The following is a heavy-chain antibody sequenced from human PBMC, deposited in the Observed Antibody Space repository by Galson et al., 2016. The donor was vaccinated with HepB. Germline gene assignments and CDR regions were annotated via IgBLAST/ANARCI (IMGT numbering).Heavy chain of an antibody. CDR3: ARDFSYYDSEFDSFDI. J-gene: IGHJ3*02. CDR1: GFTFDDYA. D-gene: IGHD3-10*01. CDR2: ISWNSGSI. V-gene: IGHV3-9*01. Sequence: SLRLSCAASGFTFDDYAMHWVRQAPGKGLEWVSGISWNSGSIGYADSVKGRFTIFRDNAKNTLYLQMNSLRAEDTAVYYCARDFSYYDSEFDSFDIWGQGTMVTVSS.